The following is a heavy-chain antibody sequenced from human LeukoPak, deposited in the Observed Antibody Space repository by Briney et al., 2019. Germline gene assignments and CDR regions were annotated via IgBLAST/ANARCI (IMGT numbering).Heavy chain of an antibody. CDR1: GGSISSYY. D-gene: IGHD5-12*01. CDR2: IYTSGST. V-gene: IGHV4-4*07. Sequence: SETLSLTCTVSGGSISSYYWSWIRQPAGKGLEWIGRIYTSGSTNYNPSLKSRVTMSVDTSKNQFSLKLSSVTAADTAVYYCARAPLSGYDEGSWFDPWGQGTLVTVSS. J-gene: IGHJ5*02. CDR3: ARAPLSGYDEGSWFDP.